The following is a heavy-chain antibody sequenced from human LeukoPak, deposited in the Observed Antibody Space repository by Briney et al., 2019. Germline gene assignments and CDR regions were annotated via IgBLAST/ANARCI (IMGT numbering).Heavy chain of an antibody. Sequence: GASVKVSGKASGYTCTGYYMHWVRQAPGQGLEWMGWINPKSGGTNYAQKFQGRVTMTRDMSTSTVYMELSSLRSEDTAVYYCARASTAMVTGCEYWGQGTLVTVSS. CDR3: ARASTAMVTGCEY. J-gene: IGHJ4*02. CDR1: GYTCTGYY. D-gene: IGHD5-18*01. V-gene: IGHV1-2*02. CDR2: INPKSGGT.